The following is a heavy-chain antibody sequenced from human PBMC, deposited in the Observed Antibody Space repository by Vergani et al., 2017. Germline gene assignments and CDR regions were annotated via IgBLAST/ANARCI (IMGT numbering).Heavy chain of an antibody. CDR1: GFTFNQYG. J-gene: IGHJ5*02. V-gene: IGHV3-33*01. D-gene: IGHD1-14*01. CDR3: ARDLRLLYNRFDP. Sequence: QVQLVESGGGVVQPGRSLRLSCAASGFTFNQYGMHWVRQAPGKGLEWVAVTWYVGNNKQYADSVKGRFTISRDNSKSTMYLQMNSLRDEETGVYYCARDLRLLYNRFDPWGQGTLVTVSS. CDR2: TWYVGNNK.